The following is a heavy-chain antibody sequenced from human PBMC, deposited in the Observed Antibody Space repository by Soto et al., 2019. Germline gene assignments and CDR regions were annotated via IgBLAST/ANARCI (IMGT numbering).Heavy chain of an antibody. D-gene: IGHD3-22*01. CDR1: GFTFSSYA. J-gene: IGHJ5*02. CDR3: AKGQYYDSSGTFDP. V-gene: IGHV3-23*01. Sequence: HPGGSLRLSCAASGFTFSSYAMSWVRQAPGKGLEWVSAISGSGGSTYYADSVKGRFTISRDNSKNTLYLQMNSLRAEDTAVYYCAKGQYYDSSGTFDPWGQGTLVTVSS. CDR2: ISGSGGST.